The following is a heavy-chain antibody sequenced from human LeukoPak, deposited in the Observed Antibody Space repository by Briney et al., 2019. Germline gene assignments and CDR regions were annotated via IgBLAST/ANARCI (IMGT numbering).Heavy chain of an antibody. CDR1: GYTFINYA. J-gene: IGHJ4*02. V-gene: IGHV1-3*01. Sequence: ASVKVSCKASGYTFINYAMHWVRQAPGHRPEWMGWINAGNGDTKYSQKFQGRVTITSDTSASTAYMELSSLTSEDTAVYYCAKYESTGYYESWGQGTLVTVSS. D-gene: IGHD3-22*01. CDR3: AKYESTGYYES. CDR2: INAGNGDT.